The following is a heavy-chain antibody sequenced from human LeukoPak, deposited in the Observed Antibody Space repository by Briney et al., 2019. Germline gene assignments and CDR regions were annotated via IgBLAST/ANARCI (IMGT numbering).Heavy chain of an antibody. Sequence: GASVKVSCKASGYTFTGYYMHWVRRAPGQGLEWMGWINPNSGGTNYAQKFQGWVTMTRDTSISTAYMKLSRLRSDDTAVYYCARADDILTGHFDYWGQGTLVTVSS. CDR3: ARADDILTGHFDY. J-gene: IGHJ4*02. V-gene: IGHV1-2*04. D-gene: IGHD3-9*01. CDR2: INPNSGGT. CDR1: GYTFTGYY.